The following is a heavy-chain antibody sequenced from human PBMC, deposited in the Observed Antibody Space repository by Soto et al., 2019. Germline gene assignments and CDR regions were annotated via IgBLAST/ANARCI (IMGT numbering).Heavy chain of an antibody. CDR3: ARGSNYYYGMDV. CDR1: GGSISSGGYY. Sequence: SETLSLTCTVSGGSISSGGYYWSWIRQHPGKGLEWIGYIYYSGSTYYNPSLKSRVTISVDTSKNQFSLKLSSVTAADTAVYYCARGSNYYYGMDVWGQGTTVTVSS. V-gene: IGHV4-31*03. J-gene: IGHJ6*02. CDR2: IYYSGST.